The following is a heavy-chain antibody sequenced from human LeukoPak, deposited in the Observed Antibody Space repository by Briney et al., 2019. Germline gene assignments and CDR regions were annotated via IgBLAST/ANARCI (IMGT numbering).Heavy chain of an antibody. V-gene: IGHV3-23*01. CDR3: AKSPGGGYSGYDLDY. CDR1: GFTFSSYA. Sequence: PGGSLRLSCAASGFTFSSYAMSWVRQAPGKGLEWVSAISGSGDSTYYADSVKGRFTISRDNSKKTLYLQLNSLRAEDTAVYYCAKSPGGGYSGYDLDYWGQGTLVTVSS. J-gene: IGHJ4*02. CDR2: ISGSGDST. D-gene: IGHD5-12*01.